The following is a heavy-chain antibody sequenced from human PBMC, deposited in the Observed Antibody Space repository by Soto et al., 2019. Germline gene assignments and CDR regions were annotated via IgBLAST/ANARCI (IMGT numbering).Heavy chain of an antibody. J-gene: IGHJ4*02. V-gene: IGHV3-30-3*01. Sequence: QVQLVESGGGVVQPGRSLRLSCAASGFTFSTHAMHWVRQAPGKGLECVAIVSVDGSNKYYADSVKGRFTISRDNSKNPLYLQMSGLTPEDTAVYYCARDQTGITTTGGGRIDHWGQGTLVTVSS. D-gene: IGHD1-20*01. CDR2: VSVDGSNK. CDR1: GFTFSTHA. CDR3: ARDQTGITTTGGGRIDH.